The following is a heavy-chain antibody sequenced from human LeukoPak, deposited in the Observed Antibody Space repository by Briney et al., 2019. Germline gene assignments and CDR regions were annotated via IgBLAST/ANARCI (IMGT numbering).Heavy chain of an antibody. D-gene: IGHD1-26*01. CDR1: GGTVSSYA. J-gene: IGHJ6*03. V-gene: IGHV1-69*13. CDR2: IIPIFSTA. Sequence: ASVKVSCKAAGGTVSSYAISWVRQAPGQGLEWMGGIIPIFSTANYAQKFQGRVTITADDSTSTAYMELSSLRSEDTAVYYCASGAGSGRLYYYYYMDVWGKGTTVTVSS. CDR3: ASGAGSGRLYYYYYMDV.